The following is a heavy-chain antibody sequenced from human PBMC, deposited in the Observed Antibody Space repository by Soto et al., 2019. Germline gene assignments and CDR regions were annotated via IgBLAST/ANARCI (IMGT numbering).Heavy chain of an antibody. V-gene: IGHV3-48*02. CDR2: ISGSSDTI. D-gene: IGHD6-13*01. CDR1: GFTLSSYN. J-gene: IGHJ6*02. CDR3: ARDHGGSTWFVGIYYYFGVDV. Sequence: EVQLVESGGGLVQPGGSLRLSCAASGFTLSSYNMNWVRQAPGKGLERVSYISGSSDTIYYADSVKGRFTISRDNAKNSLYLQMDSLRDEDTAVYYCARDHGGSTWFVGIYYYFGVDVWGQGTTVTVSS.